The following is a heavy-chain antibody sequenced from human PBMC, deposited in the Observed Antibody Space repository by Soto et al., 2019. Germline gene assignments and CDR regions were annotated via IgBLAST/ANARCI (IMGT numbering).Heavy chain of an antibody. D-gene: IGHD3-16*01. CDR1: GFTFRSFT. CDR2: ISSNSAYI. CDR3: VREGGDNWFDP. J-gene: IGHJ5*02. V-gene: IGHV3-21*04. Sequence: GGSLRLSCAASGFTFRSFTMNWVRQAPGKGLEWVSTISSNSAYIYYTDALRGRFTISRDNAKNSLHLQMNSLTAADTAVYYCVREGGDNWFDPWGQGTLVTVSS.